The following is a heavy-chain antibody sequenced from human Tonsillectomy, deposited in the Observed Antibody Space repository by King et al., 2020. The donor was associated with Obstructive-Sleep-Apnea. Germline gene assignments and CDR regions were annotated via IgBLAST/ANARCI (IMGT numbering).Heavy chain of an antibody. V-gene: IGHV3-7*04. Sequence: VQLVESGGDLVQPGGSLRLSCEVSGFSFNEYWMSWVRQAPGKGLEWVANIKQEGSEKLYVDSVKGRFTISRDNAKNYLFLQMNSVRVEDTAVYFCAGGGGWLHEYWGQGSLVTVSS. J-gene: IGHJ4*02. CDR2: IKQEGSEK. CDR3: AGGGGWLHEY. CDR1: GFSFNEYW. D-gene: IGHD6-19*01.